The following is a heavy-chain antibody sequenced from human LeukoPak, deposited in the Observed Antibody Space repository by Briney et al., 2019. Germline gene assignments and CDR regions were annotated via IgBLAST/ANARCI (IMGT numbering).Heavy chain of an antibody. CDR1: GGSISSSSYY. D-gene: IGHD5-12*01. CDR3: AREGTRIVATGGGIDY. CDR2: IYYSGST. V-gene: IGHV4-39*07. J-gene: IGHJ4*02. Sequence: SETLSLTCTVSGGSISSSSYYWGWIRQPPGKGLEWIGSIYYSGSTYYNPPLKSRVTTSVDTSKNQFSLKLSSVTAADTAVYYCAREGTRIVATGGGIDYWGQGTLVTVSS.